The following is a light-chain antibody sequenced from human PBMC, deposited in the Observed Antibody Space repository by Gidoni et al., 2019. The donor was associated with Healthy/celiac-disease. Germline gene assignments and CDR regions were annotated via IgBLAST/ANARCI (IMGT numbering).Light chain of an antibody. J-gene: IGKJ4*01. V-gene: IGKV1-39*01. CDR3: QQSYSTPT. Sequence: DIQLTQSPSSLSASVGDRVTITCRASQSISSYVNWYQQKPGKAPKLLIYAASSLQSGVPSRFSGSGSGTDFTLTISRLQPEDFATYYCQQSYSTPTFGGGTKVEIK. CDR2: AAS. CDR1: QSISSY.